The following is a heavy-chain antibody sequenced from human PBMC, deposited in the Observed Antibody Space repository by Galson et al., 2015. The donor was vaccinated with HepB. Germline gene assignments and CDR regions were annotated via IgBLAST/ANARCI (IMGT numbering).Heavy chain of an antibody. CDR2: ISSNGGST. CDR3: AKTPGWGYDFPFDY. D-gene: IGHD5-12*01. J-gene: IGHJ4*02. CDR1: GFTFSSYA. V-gene: IGHV3-64*01. Sequence: SLRLSCAASGFTFSSYAMHWVRQAPGKGLEYVSAISSNGGSTYYANSVKGRFTISRDNSKSTLYLQMGSLRAEDMAVYYCAKTPGWGYDFPFDYWGQGTLVTVSS.